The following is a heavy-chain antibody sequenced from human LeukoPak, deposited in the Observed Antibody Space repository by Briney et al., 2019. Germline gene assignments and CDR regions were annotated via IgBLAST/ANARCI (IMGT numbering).Heavy chain of an antibody. CDR2: INTGNGNT. D-gene: IGHD1-26*01. V-gene: IGHV1-3*04. CDR3: ARDLGSGSLHY. CDR1: GYTFTSFA. Sequence: ASVKVSCKASGYTFTSFAIHWVRQAPGQRLEWMGWINTGNGNTKYSQKFQGRVTITRDTSASTAYIELSSLRSEDTAVYYCARDLGSGSLHYWGQGTLVTVSS. J-gene: IGHJ4*02.